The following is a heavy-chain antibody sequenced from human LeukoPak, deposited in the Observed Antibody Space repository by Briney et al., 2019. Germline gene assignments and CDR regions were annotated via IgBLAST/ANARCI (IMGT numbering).Heavy chain of an antibody. CDR1: GYTFTSYD. CDR3: ARYLCSSTSCYRDAFDI. Sequence: GASVKVSCKASGYTFTSYDINWVRQATGQGLEWMGWMNPNSGNTGYAQKFQGRVTMTRNTSISTAYMELSSLRSEDTAVYYCARYLCSSTSCYRDAFDIWGQGTMVTVSS. J-gene: IGHJ3*02. CDR2: MNPNSGNT. D-gene: IGHD2-2*02. V-gene: IGHV1-8*01.